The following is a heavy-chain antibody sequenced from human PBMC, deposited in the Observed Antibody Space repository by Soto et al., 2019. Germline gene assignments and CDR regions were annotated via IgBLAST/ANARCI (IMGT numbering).Heavy chain of an antibody. CDR1: GYTFTSYA. Sequence: ASVKVSCKASGYTFTSYAMHWVRQAPGQRLEWMGWINAGNGNTKYSQRFQGRVTIARDTSASTAYMELSSLRSEDTAVYYCARGPTVTTKDWFDTWGQGTLVTVSS. D-gene: IGHD4-4*01. CDR2: INAGNGNT. V-gene: IGHV1-3*01. CDR3: ARGPTVTTKDWFDT. J-gene: IGHJ5*02.